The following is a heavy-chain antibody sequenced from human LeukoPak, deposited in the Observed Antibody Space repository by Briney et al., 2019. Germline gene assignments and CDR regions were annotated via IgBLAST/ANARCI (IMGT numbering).Heavy chain of an antibody. CDR3: ARDLSGSYIFDY. Sequence: PGGSLRLSCAVSGFTFSNYAMHWVRQAPGKGLEWVAAISHDGSNEYYAESVKGRITVSRDTSENTPYLQMNSLRAEDTAVYYCARDLSGSYIFDYWGQGTLVTVSS. V-gene: IGHV3-30-3*01. J-gene: IGHJ4*02. D-gene: IGHD1-26*01. CDR1: GFTFSNYA. CDR2: ISHDGSNE.